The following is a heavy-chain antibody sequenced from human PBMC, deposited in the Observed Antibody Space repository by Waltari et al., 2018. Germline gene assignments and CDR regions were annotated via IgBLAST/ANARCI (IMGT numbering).Heavy chain of an antibody. CDR2: INPNTGGT. J-gene: IGHJ4*02. V-gene: IGHV1-2*02. CDR1: GYNFIGSY. CDR3: ARPAARNFDY. D-gene: IGHD6-6*01. Sequence: QGQRVQSGAEVKKPGASGNGSCEAAGYNFIGSYIHWVGQAPGHGLEWMGWINPNTGGTKYPPKYQGRLTLTRATSISTAYMELSRLGSDDMAVFSCARPAARNFDYWGQGPLVPVSS.